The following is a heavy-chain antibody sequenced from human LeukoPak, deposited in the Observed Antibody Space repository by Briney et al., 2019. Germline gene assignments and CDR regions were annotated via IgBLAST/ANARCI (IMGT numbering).Heavy chain of an antibody. CDR3: ARGYDFWSGFYFDY. CDR2: IKQDGSEK. D-gene: IGHD3-3*01. Sequence: GGSLRLSCAASGFTFSSYWMSWVRQAPGKGLEWVANIKQDGSEKYYVDSVKGRFTISRDNAKNSLYLQMNSLRAEDTAVYYCARGYDFWSGFYFDYWGQGTLVTVSS. CDR1: GFTFSSYW. J-gene: IGHJ4*02. V-gene: IGHV3-7*01.